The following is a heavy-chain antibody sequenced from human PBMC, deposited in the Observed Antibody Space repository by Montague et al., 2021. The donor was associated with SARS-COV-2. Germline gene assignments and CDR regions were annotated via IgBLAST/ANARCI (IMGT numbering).Heavy chain of an antibody. CDR3: ARVPLVGPTAGTSDY. J-gene: IGHJ4*02. Sequence: SETLSLTCTVSGDSIDSGDWWSWVRQPPGRGLEFIGDIHHSGGTNYNPSLRSRVNMSVDKSKNQFSLSLSSVTAADTAVYYCARVPLVGPTAGTSDYWGLGTLVAVSS. CDR2: IHHSGGT. CDR1: GDSIDSGDW. V-gene: IGHV4-4*02. D-gene: IGHD1-1*01.